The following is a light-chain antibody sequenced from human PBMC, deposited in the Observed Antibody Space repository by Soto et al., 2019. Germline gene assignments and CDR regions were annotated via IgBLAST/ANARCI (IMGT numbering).Light chain of an antibody. J-gene: IGKJ1*01. CDR2: VTS. Sequence: DIQMTQSPSSLSASVGDRVTITCRASQSIADYLNWYQLKPGQAPQLLIYVTSSLQSGVPSMFSGRGSGTDFTLTISSLRPEDFATYYCQQSYSTPLTLGQGTKVGIK. CDR1: QSIADY. CDR3: QQSYSTPLT. V-gene: IGKV1-39*01.